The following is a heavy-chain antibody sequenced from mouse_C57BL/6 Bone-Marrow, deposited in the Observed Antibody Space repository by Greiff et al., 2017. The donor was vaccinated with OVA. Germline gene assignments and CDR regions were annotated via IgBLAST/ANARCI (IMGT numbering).Heavy chain of an antibody. Sequence: EVQVVESGGGLVKPGGSLKLSCAASGFTFSDYGMHWVRQAPEKGLEWVAYISSGISTIYYADTVKGRFTISRDNAKNTLFLQMTSLRSEDTAMYYGARPYYSNYLFAYWGQGTLVTVSA. CDR3: ARPYYSNYLFAY. J-gene: IGHJ3*01. D-gene: IGHD2-5*01. CDR2: ISSGISTI. CDR1: GFTFSDYG. V-gene: IGHV5-17*01.